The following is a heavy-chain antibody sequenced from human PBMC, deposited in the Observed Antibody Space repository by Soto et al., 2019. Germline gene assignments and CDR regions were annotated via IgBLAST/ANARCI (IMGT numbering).Heavy chain of an antibody. CDR1: GFTFSSYA. CDR3: ANTLYYDFWSGYQRPKYYYYGMDV. CDR2: ISYDGSNK. V-gene: IGHV3-30-3*01. J-gene: IGHJ6*02. Sequence: GGSLRLSCAASGFTFSSYAMHWDRQAPGKGLEWVAVISYDGSNKYYADSVKGRFTISRDNSKNTLYLQMNSLRAEDTAVYYFANTLYYDFWSGYQRPKYYYYGMDVWGQGTTVTVSS. D-gene: IGHD3-3*01.